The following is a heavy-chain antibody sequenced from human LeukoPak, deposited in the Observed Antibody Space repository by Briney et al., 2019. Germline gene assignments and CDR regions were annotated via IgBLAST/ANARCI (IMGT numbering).Heavy chain of an antibody. Sequence: GGSLRLSCAASGFTVSSNYMSWVRQAPGKGLEWVANIKQDGSEKYYVDSVKGRFTISRDNAKNSLYLQMNSLRAEDTAVYYCARGKYQLLPYGMDVWGQGTTVTVSS. V-gene: IGHV3-7*04. CDR2: IKQDGSEK. J-gene: IGHJ6*02. CDR1: GFTVSSNY. D-gene: IGHD2-2*01. CDR3: ARGKYQLLPYGMDV.